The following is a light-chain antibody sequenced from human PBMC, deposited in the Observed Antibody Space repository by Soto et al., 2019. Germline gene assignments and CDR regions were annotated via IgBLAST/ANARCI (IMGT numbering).Light chain of an antibody. J-gene: IGLJ2*01. Sequence: QSALTQPPSASGSPGQSVTISCTGTSSDVGGYDLVSWYQQHPGKAPKLILYEVAKRPSGVPARFSGSKSGNTASLTVSGLQADDESDIYCSSFAGNNNLFGGGTKLTVL. CDR1: SSDVGGYDL. V-gene: IGLV2-8*01. CDR2: EVA. CDR3: SSFAGNNNL.